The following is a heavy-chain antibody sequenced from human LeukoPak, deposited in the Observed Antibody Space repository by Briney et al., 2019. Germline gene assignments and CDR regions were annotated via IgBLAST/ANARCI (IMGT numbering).Heavy chain of an antibody. Sequence: PGGSLRLSCAASGFTFSSYAMTWVRQAPGKGLEWVSGITASGGSADYADSVKGRFTISRDNSRNMVYLQVNSLRAEDTAVYYCAKAPLSSSWYYFDYWGQGTLVTVSS. CDR1: GFTFSSYA. D-gene: IGHD6-13*01. CDR3: AKAPLSSSWYYFDY. CDR2: ITASGGSA. V-gene: IGHV3-23*01. J-gene: IGHJ4*02.